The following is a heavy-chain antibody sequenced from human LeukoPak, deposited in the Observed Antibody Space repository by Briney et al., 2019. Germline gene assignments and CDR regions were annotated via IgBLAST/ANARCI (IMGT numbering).Heavy chain of an antibody. V-gene: IGHV5-51*01. CDR2: IYPDDSDT. CDR1: EYSFTSYW. J-gene: IGHJ6*03. Sequence: GESLEISCKASEYSFTSYWIGWVRQMPGKGLEWMGIIYPDDSDTRYSPSFQGQVTISADKSITTAYLQWSSLKASDTAMYYCARQAYYGSGSYYNKNYYYYMDVWGKGTTVTVSS. D-gene: IGHD3-10*01. CDR3: ARQAYYGSGSYYNKNYYYYMDV.